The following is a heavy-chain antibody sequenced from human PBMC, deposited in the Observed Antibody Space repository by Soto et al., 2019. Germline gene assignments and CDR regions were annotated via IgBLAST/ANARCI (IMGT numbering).Heavy chain of an antibody. V-gene: IGHV1-69*02. J-gene: IGHJ1*01. D-gene: IGHD4-17*01. Sequence: QVQLVQSGAEVKKPGSSVKVSCKASGGTFSSYTISWVRQAPGQGLEWMGRIIPILGIANYAQKFQGRVTITADKSTSTAYMELSSLRSEDTAVYYCARAPNDYGDVEYFQHCGQGTLVTVSS. CDR3: ARAPNDYGDVEYFQH. CDR1: GGTFSSYT. CDR2: IIPILGIA.